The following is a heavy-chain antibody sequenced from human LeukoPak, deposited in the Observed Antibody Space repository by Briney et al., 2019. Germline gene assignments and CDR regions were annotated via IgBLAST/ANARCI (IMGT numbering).Heavy chain of an antibody. CDR2: INQGGSDK. D-gene: IGHD1-14*01. V-gene: IGHV3-7*01. CDR3: TRDRSRAEDD. CDR1: GFMFSSYS. J-gene: IGHJ4*02. Sequence: GGSLRLSCAASGFMFSSYSMNWVRQAPGKGLEWVANINQGGSDKYYVDSVKGRFTISRDNANNLLYLQMNSLRGEDTAVYYCTRDRSRAEDDWGQGTLVTVSS.